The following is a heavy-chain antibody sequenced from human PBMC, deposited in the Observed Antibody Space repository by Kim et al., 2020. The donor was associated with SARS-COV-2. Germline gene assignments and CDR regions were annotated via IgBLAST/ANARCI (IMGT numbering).Heavy chain of an antibody. Sequence: TITYADSVKGRFTISRDKAKNSLYLQMNSLRDEDTAVYYCARDQGGSYDYWGQGTLVTVSS. V-gene: IGHV3-48*02. CDR3: ARDQGGSYDY. D-gene: IGHD1-26*01. J-gene: IGHJ4*02. CDR2: TI.